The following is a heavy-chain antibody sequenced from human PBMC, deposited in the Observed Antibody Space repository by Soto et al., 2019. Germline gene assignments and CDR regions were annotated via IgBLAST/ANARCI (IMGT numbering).Heavy chain of an antibody. Sequence: QVQLVESGGGVVQPGRSLRLSCAASGFTFSSYAMHWVRQAPGKGLEWVAVISYDGSNKYYADSVKGRFTISRDNSKNPLYLQMNSLRAEDTAVYYCARDYGGYHDYWGQGTLVTVSS. V-gene: IGHV3-30-3*01. CDR3: ARDYGGYHDY. J-gene: IGHJ4*02. CDR1: GFTFSSYA. CDR2: ISYDGSNK. D-gene: IGHD3-22*01.